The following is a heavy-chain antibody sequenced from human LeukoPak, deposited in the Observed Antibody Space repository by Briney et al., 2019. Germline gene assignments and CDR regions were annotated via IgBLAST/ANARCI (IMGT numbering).Heavy chain of an antibody. CDR3: AKDYHYYGSGSYLTDY. V-gene: IGHV3-23*01. Sequence: GGSLRLSCAASGFTFSSYAMSWVRQAPGKGLEWVSAISGSGGSTYYADSVKGRFTISRDNSKSTLYLQMNSLRAEDTAVYYCAKDYHYYGSGSYLTDYWGQGTLDTVSS. J-gene: IGHJ4*02. CDR1: GFTFSSYA. D-gene: IGHD3-10*01. CDR2: ISGSGGST.